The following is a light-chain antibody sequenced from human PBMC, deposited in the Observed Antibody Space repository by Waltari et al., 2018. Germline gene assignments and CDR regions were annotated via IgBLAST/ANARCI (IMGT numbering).Light chain of an antibody. V-gene: IGLV5-45*01. CDR3: MILHNNAVV. Sequence: QAVLTQPASLSASPGASASLTCTLRSDIHVATYKIYWYQQRPGSPPQFLVKYRSDSSNERGSGVPSRFSGSRDTSANAGILLISGLQSEDEADYYCMILHNNAVVFGGGTTLTVL. CDR2: YRSDSSN. CDR1: SDIHVATYK. J-gene: IGLJ3*02.